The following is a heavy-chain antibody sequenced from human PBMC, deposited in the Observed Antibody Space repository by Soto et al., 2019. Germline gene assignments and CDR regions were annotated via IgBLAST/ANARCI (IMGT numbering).Heavy chain of an antibody. J-gene: IGHJ4*02. D-gene: IGHD5-18*01. CDR3: AKEGDLIEYNYGSCFDY. CDR1: GFTFSSYA. CDR2: ITGSGGST. V-gene: IGHV3-23*01. Sequence: PCGSLGLACASCGFTFSSYAMGVLRQAPGEGLEWVSAITGSGGSTYYADSVKGRFTISRDNSKNTLYLQMNSLRAEDTAVYYCAKEGDLIEYNYGSCFDYWGQGTLVTVSS.